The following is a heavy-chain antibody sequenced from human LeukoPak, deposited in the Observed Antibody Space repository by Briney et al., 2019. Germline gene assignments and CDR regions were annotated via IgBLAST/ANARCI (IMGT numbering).Heavy chain of an antibody. Sequence: SETLSLTCTVSGGSISSYYWSWIRQPPGKGLEWIGYIYYSGSTNYTPSLKSRVTISVDTSKNQFSLKLSSVTAADTAVYYCARVHKDAFDIWGQGTMVTVSS. CDR1: GGSISSYY. J-gene: IGHJ3*02. V-gene: IGHV4-59*01. CDR2: IYYSGST. CDR3: ARVHKDAFDI.